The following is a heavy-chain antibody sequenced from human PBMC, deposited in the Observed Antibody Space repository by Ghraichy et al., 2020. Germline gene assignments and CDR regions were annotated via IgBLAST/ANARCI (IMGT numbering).Heavy chain of an antibody. J-gene: IGHJ6*02. CDR3: ARDPRPTVTTDYYYGVDV. CDR2: ISSSSRTI. V-gene: IGHV3-48*04. CDR1: GFTFSRDS. Sequence: GGSLRLSCAASGFTFSRDSMNWVRQAPGKGLEWISYISSSSRTIFYADSVKGRFTVSRDNAKNSLYLQMNSLRAEDTAMYYCARDPRPTVTTDYYYGVDVWGQGTTVTVSS. D-gene: IGHD4-17*01.